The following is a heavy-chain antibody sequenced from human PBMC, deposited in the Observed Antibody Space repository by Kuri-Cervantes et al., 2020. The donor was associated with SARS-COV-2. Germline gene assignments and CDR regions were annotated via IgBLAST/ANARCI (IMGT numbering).Heavy chain of an antibody. CDR2: INHSGST. CDR1: GGSFSGYY. D-gene: IGHD3-22*01. J-gene: IGHJ2*01. Sequence: SETLSLTCAVYGGSFSGYYWSWIRQPPGQGLEWIGEINHSGSTNYNPTLKSRVTLSADTSKIQISLKLTSVTAAATALYYCARQLYYYDSRSHLRESLDLWGRGAQVTVSS. CDR3: ARQLYYYDSRSHLRESLDL. V-gene: IGHV4-34*01.